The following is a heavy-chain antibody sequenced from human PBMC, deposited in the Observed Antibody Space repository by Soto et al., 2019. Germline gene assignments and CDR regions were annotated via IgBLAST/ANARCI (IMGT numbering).Heavy chain of an antibody. J-gene: IGHJ4*02. V-gene: IGHV1-69*13. CDR2: IIPLFGTP. D-gene: IGHD6-19*01. Sequence: SVKVSCKASGGTFSSYAISWVRQAPGQGLEWMGGIIPLFGTPNYAQKFQGRVTITADESTSTAYMELSSLRSEDTAVYYCARAVEVAADFDYWGQGTLVTVSS. CDR3: ARAVEVAADFDY. CDR1: GGTFSSYA.